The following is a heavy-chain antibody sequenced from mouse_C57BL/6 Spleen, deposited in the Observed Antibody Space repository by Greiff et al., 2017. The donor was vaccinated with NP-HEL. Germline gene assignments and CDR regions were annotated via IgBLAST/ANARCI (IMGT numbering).Heavy chain of an antibody. D-gene: IGHD1-1*01. CDR1: GYTFTSYW. Sequence: QVHVKQPGAELVKPGASVKLSCKASGYTFTSYWMHWVKQRPGRGLEWIGRIDPNSGGTKYNEKFKSKATLTVDKPSSTAYMQLSSLTSEDSAVYYCAREEDGSSYPYWYFDVWGTGTTVTVSS. V-gene: IGHV1-72*01. CDR2: IDPNSGGT. CDR3: AREEDGSSYPYWYFDV. J-gene: IGHJ1*03.